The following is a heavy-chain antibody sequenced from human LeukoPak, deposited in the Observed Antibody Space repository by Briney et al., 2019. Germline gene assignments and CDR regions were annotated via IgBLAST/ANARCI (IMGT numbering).Heavy chain of an antibody. Sequence: ASVKVSCKASGYTFTSYCINWVRQAPGQGLEWMGRISPCSGNTDYAQKLQGRVTMTTDTSTSTAYMELRSLRSDDTALYYCARDRIPYYYDSSGYSGSAFDIWGQGTMVTVSS. J-gene: IGHJ3*02. CDR1: GYTFTSYC. CDR2: ISPCSGNT. D-gene: IGHD3-22*01. V-gene: IGHV1-18*01. CDR3: ARDRIPYYYDSSGYSGSAFDI.